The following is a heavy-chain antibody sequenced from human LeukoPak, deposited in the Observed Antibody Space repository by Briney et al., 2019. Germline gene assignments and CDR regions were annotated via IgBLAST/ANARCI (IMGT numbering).Heavy chain of an antibody. V-gene: IGHV4-4*02. Sequence: SETLSLTCAVSGGSISSSNWWSWVRQPPGKGLEWIGEIYHSGSTNYNPSLKSRVTISVDKSKNQFSLKLSSVTAADTAVYHCATLRYFDWLAYFDYWGQGTLVTVSS. D-gene: IGHD3-9*01. CDR1: GGSISSSNW. J-gene: IGHJ4*02. CDR2: IYHSGST. CDR3: ATLRYFDWLAYFDY.